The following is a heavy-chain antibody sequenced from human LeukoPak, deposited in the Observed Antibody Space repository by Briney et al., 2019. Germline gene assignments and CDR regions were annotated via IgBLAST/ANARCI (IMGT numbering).Heavy chain of an antibody. D-gene: IGHD2-8*02. Sequence: GGSLRLSCAVSGFTFSSYDMSWVRQAPGKGLEWVSGISGSGGSTYYADSVKGRVTISRDNSKNTLFLQLNSLRAEDAAVYYCAKTYMWSIDAFHIWGQGTMVTVSS. J-gene: IGHJ3*02. CDR3: AKTYMWSIDAFHI. CDR1: GFTFSSYD. V-gene: IGHV3-23*01. CDR2: ISGSGGST.